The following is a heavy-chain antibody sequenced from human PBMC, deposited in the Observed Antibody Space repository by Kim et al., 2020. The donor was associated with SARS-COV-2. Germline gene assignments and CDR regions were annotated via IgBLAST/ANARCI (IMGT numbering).Heavy chain of an antibody. D-gene: IGHD4-17*01. CDR2: ISSSSSYI. Sequence: GGSLRLSCAASGFTFSSYSMNWVRQAPGKGLEWVSSISSSSSYIYYADSVKGRFTISRDNAKNSLYLQMNSLRAEDTAVYYCATYGDYRNYYYYGMDVWGQGTTVTVSS. CDR1: GFTFSSYS. J-gene: IGHJ6*02. V-gene: IGHV3-21*01. CDR3: ATYGDYRNYYYYGMDV.